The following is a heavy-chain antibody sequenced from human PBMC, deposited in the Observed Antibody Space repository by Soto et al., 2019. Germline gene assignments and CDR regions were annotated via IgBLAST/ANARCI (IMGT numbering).Heavy chain of an antibody. CDR3: ARGAMDNFDY. D-gene: IGHD5-18*01. Sequence: SVXVSFKSSLGTFCIQGISLLRQAPGQGLEWMGGFIAMLGTPTYAKKVQGRATISADESLTSSYLELRSLRSEDTGVYFCARGAMDNFDYWGQGTVVTVSS. CDR1: LGTFCIQG. V-gene: IGHV1-69*01. CDR2: FIAMLGTP. J-gene: IGHJ4*02.